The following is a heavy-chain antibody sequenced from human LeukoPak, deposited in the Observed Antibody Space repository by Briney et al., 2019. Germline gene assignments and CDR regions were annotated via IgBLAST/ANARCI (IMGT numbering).Heavy chain of an antibody. D-gene: IGHD3-22*01. J-gene: IGHJ4*02. CDR3: ARDRRWAPTYYYDSSGYYYIDY. V-gene: IGHV7-4-1*02. CDR2: INTNTGNP. CDR1: GYTFTSYA. Sequence: ASVKVSCKASGYTFTSYAMNWVRQAPGQGLEWMGWINTNTGNPTYAQGFTGRFVFSLDTSVSTAYLQISSLKAEDTAVYYCARDRRWAPTYYYDSSGYYYIDYWGQGTLVTVSS.